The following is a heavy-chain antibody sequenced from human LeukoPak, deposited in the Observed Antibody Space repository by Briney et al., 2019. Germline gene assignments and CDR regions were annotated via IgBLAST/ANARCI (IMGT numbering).Heavy chain of an antibody. V-gene: IGHV3-74*01. D-gene: IGHD2-8*01. Sequence: GGSLRLSCAVSGFTFGGRLMHWVRQAPGKGPVWVALIKDDGSTTNYADSVKGRFTASRDDAKNTVYLQMSSLRAEDTAVYYCHPLAFVTNWGQGTLVTVSS. CDR3: HPLAFVTN. CDR1: GFTFGGRL. CDR2: IKDDGSTT. J-gene: IGHJ4*02.